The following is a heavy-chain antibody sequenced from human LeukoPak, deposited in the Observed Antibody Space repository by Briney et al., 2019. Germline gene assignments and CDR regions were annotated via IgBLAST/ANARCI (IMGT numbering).Heavy chain of an antibody. J-gene: IGHJ5*02. CDR2: ISGSGGST. CDR3: AKDRTVVAAAVNWFDP. D-gene: IGHD6-13*01. CDR1: GFTFSSYA. Sequence: GGSLRLSCVASGFTFSSYAMSWVRQAPGKGLEWVSAISGSGGSTYYADSVKGRFTISRDNSKNTLYLQMNSLRAEDTAVYYCAKDRTVVAAAVNWFDPWGQGTLVTVSS. V-gene: IGHV3-23*01.